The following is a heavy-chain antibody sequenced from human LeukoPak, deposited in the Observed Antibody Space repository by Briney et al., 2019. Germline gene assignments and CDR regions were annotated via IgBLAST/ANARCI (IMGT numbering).Heavy chain of an antibody. CDR1: GYTFTSYG. Sequence: ASVKVSCKASGYTFTSYGISWVRQAPGQGLEWMGWISRYSGNTNYALQVQGRVTMTTDTSTSTAYMELRSLRSDDTAVYYCARVSVTLFGAVIILNAFDVWGQGTMVTVSS. J-gene: IGHJ3*01. CDR2: ISRYSGNT. V-gene: IGHV1-18*01. D-gene: IGHD3-3*01. CDR3: ARVSVTLFGAVIILNAFDV.